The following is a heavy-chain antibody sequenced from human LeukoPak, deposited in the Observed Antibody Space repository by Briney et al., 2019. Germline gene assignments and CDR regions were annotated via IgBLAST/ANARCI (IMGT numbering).Heavy chain of an antibody. D-gene: IGHD6-19*01. V-gene: IGHV5-51*01. J-gene: IGHJ4*02. Sequence: GESLKISCKASGYNFTTYGIAWVRQRPGKGLECMGIIYPDDSDTRYSPSFQGQVSISADKSITTAYLQWSSLKAPDTAMYYCARRPAGAAGLFFDYWGQGALVTVSS. CDR3: ARRPAGAAGLFFDY. CDR2: IYPDDSDT. CDR1: GYNFTTYG.